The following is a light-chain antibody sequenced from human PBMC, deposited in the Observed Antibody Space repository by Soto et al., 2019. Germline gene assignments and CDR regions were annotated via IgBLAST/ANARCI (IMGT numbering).Light chain of an antibody. Sequence: EVVMTQSPATLSVFPGERVTLSCRASQSVSSSLAWYQQKPGQAPRLLIYSASTRATGIPARFSGSGSGTEFTLTISSLESEDFAVYYCQQYINGCTFGQGTKLEIK. V-gene: IGKV3-15*01. CDR2: SAS. CDR1: QSVSSS. CDR3: QQYINGCT. J-gene: IGKJ2*02.